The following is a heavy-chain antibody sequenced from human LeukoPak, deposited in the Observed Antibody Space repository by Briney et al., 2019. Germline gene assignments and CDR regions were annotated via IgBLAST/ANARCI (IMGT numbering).Heavy chain of an antibody. D-gene: IGHD6-19*01. CDR2: IYSSGST. Sequence: SETLSLTCTVSGDSISSYYWSWIRRPPGKGLEWIGYIYSSGSTNYKSSLKSRVTISVDTSKYQFSLKLTSVTAADTAVYYCARQGRYSSAWNDYWGQGTLVTVSS. CDR3: ARQGRYSSAWNDY. V-gene: IGHV4-59*08. J-gene: IGHJ4*02. CDR1: GDSISSYY.